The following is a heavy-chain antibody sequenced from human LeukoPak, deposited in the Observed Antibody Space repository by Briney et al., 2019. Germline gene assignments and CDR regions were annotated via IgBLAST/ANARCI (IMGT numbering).Heavy chain of an antibody. D-gene: IGHD1-26*01. V-gene: IGHV3-23*01. CDR2: ISGSGGST. J-gene: IGHJ4*02. CDR1: GFTFSSYA. Sequence: GGSLRLSCAASGFTFSSYAMNWVRQAPGKGLEWVSSISGSGGSTYYADSVKGRFTISRDNSRNTLYLQMNSLRAEDRAVYYCAKSPSSGNYGDYYFDYWGQGTLVTVSS. CDR3: AKSPSSGNYGDYYFDY.